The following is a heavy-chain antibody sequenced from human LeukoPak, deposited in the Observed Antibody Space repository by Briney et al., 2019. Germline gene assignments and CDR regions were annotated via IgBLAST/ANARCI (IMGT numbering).Heavy chain of an antibody. CDR2: ISWNSGSI. J-gene: IGHJ4*02. CDR1: GFTFDDYA. Sequence: PGRSLRLSCAASGFTFDDYAMHWVRQAPGKGLEWVSGISWNSGSIGYADSVKGRFTISRDNAKNSLYLQMNSLRAEDTALYYCAKSTSRNYFDYRGQGTLVTVS. V-gene: IGHV3-9*01. CDR3: AKSTSRNYFDY.